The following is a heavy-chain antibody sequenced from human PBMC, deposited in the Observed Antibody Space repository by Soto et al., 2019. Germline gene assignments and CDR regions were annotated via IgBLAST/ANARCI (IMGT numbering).Heavy chain of an antibody. V-gene: IGHV4-34*01. J-gene: IGHJ4*02. CDR2: INHSGST. CDR3: ARGYGSGVFDY. Sequence: SETLSLTCAVYGGSFSCYYWNWIRQPPGKGLEWIGEINHSGSTNYNPSLKSRVTISVDTSKNQFSLKLSSVTAADTAVYYCARGYGSGVFDYWGQGTLVTVSS. CDR1: GGSFSCYY. D-gene: IGHD3-10*01.